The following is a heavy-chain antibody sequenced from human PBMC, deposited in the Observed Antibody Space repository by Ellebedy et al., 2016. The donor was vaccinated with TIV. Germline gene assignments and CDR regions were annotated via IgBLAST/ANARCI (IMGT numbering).Heavy chain of an antibody. J-gene: IGHJ6*02. CDR1: GGSISSSSYY. Sequence: MPSETLSLTCTVPGGSISSSSYYWGWIRQPPGKGLEWIGYIYYSGSTNYNPSLKSRVTISVDTSKNQFSLKLSSVTAADTAVYYCARILYYYYGMDVWGQGTTVTVSS. V-gene: IGHV4-61*05. CDR2: IYYSGST. CDR3: ARILYYYYGMDV.